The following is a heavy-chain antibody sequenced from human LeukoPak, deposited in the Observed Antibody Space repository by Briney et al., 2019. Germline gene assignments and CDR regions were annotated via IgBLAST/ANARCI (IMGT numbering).Heavy chain of an antibody. CDR2: ISSSSSYI. D-gene: IGHD3-10*01. J-gene: IGHJ6*02. CDR1: GFTFSSYS. V-gene: IGHV3-21*04. CDR3: AKDPFYYGSGPGGMDV. Sequence: PGGSLRLSCAASGFTFSSYSMNWVRQAPGKGLEWVSSISSSSSYIYYADSVKGRFTISRDNAKNSLYLQMNSLRAEDTAVYYCAKDPFYYGSGPGGMDVWGQGTTVTVS.